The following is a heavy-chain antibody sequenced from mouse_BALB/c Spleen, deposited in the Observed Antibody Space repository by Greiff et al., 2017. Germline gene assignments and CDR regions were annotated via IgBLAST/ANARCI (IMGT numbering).Heavy chain of an antibody. D-gene: IGHD2-1*01. CDR2: IWGGGST. V-gene: IGHV2-6-4*01. J-gene: IGHJ4*01. Sequence: VHLVESGPGLVAPSQSLSITCTVSGFSLSRYSVHWVRQPPGKGLEWLGMIWGGGSTDYNSALKSRLSISKDNSKSQVFLKMNSLQTDDTAMYYCARYGNYVGAMDYWGQGTSVTVSS. CDR1: GFSLSRYS. CDR3: ARYGNYVGAMDY.